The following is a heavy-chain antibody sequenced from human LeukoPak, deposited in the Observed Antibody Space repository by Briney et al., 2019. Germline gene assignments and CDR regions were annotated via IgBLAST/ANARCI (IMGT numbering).Heavy chain of an antibody. D-gene: IGHD3-22*01. CDR2: INQQGSEN. Sequence: PGGSLRLSCAASGFTFSNYWMSWVRQAPGKGLEWVANINQQGSENYYVDSVRGRFTISRDNAQNSVFLQMNSLRAEDTAVYYCARATYYDSSGYWGYYFDHWGQGTLVTVSS. CDR1: GFTFSNYW. V-gene: IGHV3-7*01. J-gene: IGHJ4*02. CDR3: ARATYYDSSGYWGYYFDH.